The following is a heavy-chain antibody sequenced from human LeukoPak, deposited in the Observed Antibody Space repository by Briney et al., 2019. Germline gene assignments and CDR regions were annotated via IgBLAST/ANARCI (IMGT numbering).Heavy chain of an antibody. D-gene: IGHD2-15*01. J-gene: IGHJ4*02. Sequence: SQTLSPTCAVSGGSISSGGYSWSWIRQPPGKGLEWIGYIYHSGSTYYNPSLKSRVTISVDRSKNQFSLKLSSVTAADTAVYYCASFCSGGSCYDLWGQGTLVTVSS. V-gene: IGHV4-30-2*01. CDR1: GGSISSGGYS. CDR2: IYHSGST. CDR3: ASFCSGGSCYDL.